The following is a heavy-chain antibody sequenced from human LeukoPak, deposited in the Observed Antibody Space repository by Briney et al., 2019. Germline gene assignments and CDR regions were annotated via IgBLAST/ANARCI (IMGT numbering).Heavy chain of an antibody. Sequence: PSETLSLTCAVYGGSFSGYYWSWIRQPPGKGLEWIGEINHSGSTNYNPSFKSRVTISVDTSKNQFSLKLSSVTAADTAVYYCARAYYDILTGDDSFDYWGQGTLVNVSS. CDR3: ARAYYDILTGDDSFDY. V-gene: IGHV4-34*01. D-gene: IGHD3-9*01. J-gene: IGHJ4*02. CDR2: INHSGST. CDR1: GGSFSGYY.